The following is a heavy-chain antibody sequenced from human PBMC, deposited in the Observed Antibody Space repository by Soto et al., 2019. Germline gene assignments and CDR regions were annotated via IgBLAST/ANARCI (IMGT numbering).Heavy chain of an antibody. D-gene: IGHD3-3*01. J-gene: IGHJ3*02. CDR2: IVVGSGNT. V-gene: IGHV1-58*01. CDR1: GFTFTSSA. Sequence: SVKVSCKASGFTFTSSAVQWVRQARGQRLEWIGWIVVGSGNTNYAQKFQERVTITRDISTSTAYMELSSLRSEDTAVYYCAADRNYDFWSGQASLDAFDIWGQGTMVTVSS. CDR3: AADRNYDFWSGQASLDAFDI.